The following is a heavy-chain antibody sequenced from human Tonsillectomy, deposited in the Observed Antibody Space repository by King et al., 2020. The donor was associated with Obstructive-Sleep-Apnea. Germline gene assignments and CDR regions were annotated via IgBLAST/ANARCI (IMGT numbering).Heavy chain of an antibody. CDR1: GGTFSSYA. CDR3: ARDPWNYPDYYYGMDV. D-gene: IGHD1-7*01. J-gene: IGHJ6*02. Sequence: HVQLVQSGAEVKKPGSSVKVSCKASGGTFSSYAISWVRQAPGQGLEWMGGIIPMLNMANYAQKFQGKVTITADKSTSTAYMELSSLRSEDTAVYYCARDPWNYPDYYYGMDVWGQGTTVTVSS. CDR2: IIPMLNMA. V-gene: IGHV1-69*04.